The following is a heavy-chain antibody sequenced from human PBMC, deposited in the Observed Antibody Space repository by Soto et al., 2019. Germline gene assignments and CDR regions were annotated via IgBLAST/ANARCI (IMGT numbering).Heavy chain of an antibody. CDR2: INAGNGNT. CDR1: GYSFTDYK. Sequence: GASVKVSCKTSGYSFTDYKLHWVRQAPGQRIEWMGWINAGNGNTKYSQKFQGRVTITRDTSASTAYMELSSLRSEDTAVYYCARGFHGSYWTDLDYWGQGTLVTVSS. V-gene: IGHV1-3*01. CDR3: ARGFHGSYWTDLDY. D-gene: IGHD1-26*01. J-gene: IGHJ4*02.